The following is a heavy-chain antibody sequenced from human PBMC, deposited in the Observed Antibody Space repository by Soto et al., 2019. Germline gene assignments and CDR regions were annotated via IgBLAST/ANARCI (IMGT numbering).Heavy chain of an antibody. CDR1: GGSISSGGYS. Sequence: SETLSLTCAVSGGSISSGGYSWSWIRQPPGKGLEWIGYIYHSGSTYYNPSLKSRVTIPVDTSKNQFSLKLSSVTAADTSVYYCARVRGGYTFWSGYLGGYGMDVWSRVTTVTVSS. CDR3: ARVRGGYTFWSGYLGGYGMDV. J-gene: IGHJ6*02. D-gene: IGHD3-3*01. CDR2: IYHSGST. V-gene: IGHV4-30-2*01.